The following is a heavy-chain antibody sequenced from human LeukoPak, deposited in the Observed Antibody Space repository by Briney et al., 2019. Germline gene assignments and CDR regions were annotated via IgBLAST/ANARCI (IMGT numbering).Heavy chain of an antibody. CDR2: INQGGSDK. V-gene: IGHV3-7*01. CDR3: TRDRSRAEDD. J-gene: IGHJ4*02. Sequence: GSLRLSCAASGFTFSGHWVSWVRQAPGKGLEWVANINQGGSDKYYVDSVKGRFTISRDNANNLLYLQMNSLRGEDTAVYYCTRDRSRAEDDWGQGTLVTVSS. D-gene: IGHD1-14*01. CDR1: GFTFSGHW.